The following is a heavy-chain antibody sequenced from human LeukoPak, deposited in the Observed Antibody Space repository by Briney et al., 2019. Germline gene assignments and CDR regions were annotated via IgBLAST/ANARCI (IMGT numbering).Heavy chain of an antibody. J-gene: IGHJ5*02. CDR2: IIPIFGTA. Sequence: SVKVSCKASGGTFSSYAISWVRQAPGQGLEWMGGIIPIFGTANYAQKFQGRVTITTDESTSTAYMELSSLRSEDTAVYYCARDPPDEVVPAHKDLHFDPWGQGTLVTVSS. CDR1: GGTFSSYA. V-gene: IGHV1-69*05. D-gene: IGHD2-2*01. CDR3: ARDPPDEVVPAHKDLHFDP.